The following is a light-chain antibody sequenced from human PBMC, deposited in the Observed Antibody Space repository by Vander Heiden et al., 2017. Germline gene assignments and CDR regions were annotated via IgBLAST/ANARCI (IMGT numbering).Light chain of an antibody. J-gene: IGLJ2*01. CDR3: QVWDSISDHLV. CDR2: DDS. CDR1: NIGSKS. Sequence: SYVLPQPHSVSVAPGQTARSTCGGDNIGSKSVHCDQQKSGQAPVLVVYDDSDRPSGIPERVSGFNSGNTATLTISRVEAGDEADYYCQVWDSISDHLVFGGGTKLSVL. V-gene: IGLV3-21*02.